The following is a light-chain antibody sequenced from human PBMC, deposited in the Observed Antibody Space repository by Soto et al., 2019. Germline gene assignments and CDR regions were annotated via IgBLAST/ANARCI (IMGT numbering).Light chain of an antibody. Sequence: DIVLTQSPGTLSLSPWERATLSCRASQSVRSSHLAWYQQKPGQAPRLVIYGASSRATGIPDRFSGSGSGTDFTLTISRLEAEDFAVYYCQQYGSSPRTFGQGTKVE. CDR2: GAS. V-gene: IGKV3-20*01. CDR1: QSVRSSH. J-gene: IGKJ1*01. CDR3: QQYGSSPRT.